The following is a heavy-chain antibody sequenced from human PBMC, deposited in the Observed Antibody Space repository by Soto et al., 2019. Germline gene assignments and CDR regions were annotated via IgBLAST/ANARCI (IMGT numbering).Heavy chain of an antibody. V-gene: IGHV1-46*03. CDR2: INPSGGST. J-gene: IGHJ3*02. D-gene: IGHD4-17*01. Sequence: QVQLVQSGAEVKKPGASVKVSCKASGYTFTSYYMHWVRQAPGQGLEWMGIINPSGGSTSYAQKFQGRVTMTRDTSTSTVYMELSSLRSEDTAVYYCARAGMTTAFGDAFDIWGQGTMVTVSS. CDR3: ARAGMTTAFGDAFDI. CDR1: GYTFTSYY.